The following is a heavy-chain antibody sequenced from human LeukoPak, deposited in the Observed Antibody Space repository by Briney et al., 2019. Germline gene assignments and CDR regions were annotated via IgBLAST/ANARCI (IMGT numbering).Heavy chain of an antibody. CDR3: AGPPPYNWNDAPFDY. CDR2: IIPIFGIA. V-gene: IGHV1-69*04. D-gene: IGHD1-20*01. Sequence: ASVKVSCKASGGTFSSYAISWVRQAPGQGLEWMGRIIPIFGIANYAQKFQGRVTITADKSTSTAYMELSSLRSEDRAVYYCAGPPPYNWNDAPFDYWGQGTLVTVSS. J-gene: IGHJ4*02. CDR1: GGTFSSYA.